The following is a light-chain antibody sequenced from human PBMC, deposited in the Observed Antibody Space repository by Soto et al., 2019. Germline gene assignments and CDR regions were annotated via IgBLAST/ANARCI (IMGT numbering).Light chain of an antibody. CDR3: QQYHIWPSWT. Sequence: EIAMTQSPATLSVSPGERATLSCRASQSVSSNLAWYQQKAGQAPRLLIYGASTRATDIPARFSGSGSGTDFTLTISSLQSEDFAVYFCQQYHIWPSWTFGQGTKVDIK. CDR1: QSVSSN. J-gene: IGKJ1*01. CDR2: GAS. V-gene: IGKV3-15*01.